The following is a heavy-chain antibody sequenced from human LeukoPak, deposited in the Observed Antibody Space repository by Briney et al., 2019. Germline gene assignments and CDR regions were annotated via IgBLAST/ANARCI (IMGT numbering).Heavy chain of an antibody. D-gene: IGHD5-12*01. CDR1: GVTFSSYW. CDR3: AKDDPAGGGYEH. V-gene: IGHV3-74*01. Sequence: PGVSLRLSCTASGVTFSSYWMHWVRQDPGKGLVWVSRINSDGGSTSYADSVKGRFTISRDNAKNTLYLQMNSLRAEDTAVYYCAKDDPAGGGYEHWGQGTLVTVSS. J-gene: IGHJ1*01. CDR2: INSDGGST.